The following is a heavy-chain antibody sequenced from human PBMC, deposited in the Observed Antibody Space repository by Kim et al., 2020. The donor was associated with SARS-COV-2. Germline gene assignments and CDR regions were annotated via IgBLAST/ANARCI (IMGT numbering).Heavy chain of an antibody. D-gene: IGHD3-10*01. V-gene: IGHV3-64*01. J-gene: IGHJ6*01. CDR3: ARTYYYGSGSLYYGMDV. Sequence: VKGRFTISRGNSKNTLYLQMGSLRAEDMSVYYCARTYYYGSGSLYYGMDVWGQGTTVTVSS.